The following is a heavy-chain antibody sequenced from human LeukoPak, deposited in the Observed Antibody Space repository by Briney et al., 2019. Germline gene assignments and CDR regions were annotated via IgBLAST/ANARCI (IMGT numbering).Heavy chain of an antibody. CDR2: IIPIFGTA. D-gene: IGHD1-26*01. V-gene: IGHV1-69*13. J-gene: IGHJ4*02. Sequence: GASVKVSCKASGDTFSSYAISWVRQAPGQGLEWMGGIIPIFGTANYAQKFQGRVTITADESTSTAYMELSSLRSEDTAVYYCVRDLGGSYSIDYWGQGTLVTVSS. CDR1: GDTFSSYA. CDR3: VRDLGGSYSIDY.